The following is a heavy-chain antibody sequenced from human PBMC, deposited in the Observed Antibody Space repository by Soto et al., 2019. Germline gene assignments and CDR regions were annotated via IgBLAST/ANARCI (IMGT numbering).Heavy chain of an antibody. CDR2: IYRTGST. J-gene: IGHJ4*02. CDR3: ASRDPGTSVDY. CDR1: GGSFTRNNW. V-gene: IGHV4-4*02. D-gene: IGHD1-7*01. Sequence: SETLSITCAVSGGSFTRNNWWTWVRQPPGQGLEWIGEIYRTGSTNYNPSLKSRVTISLDKSENQFSLKVTSLTAADTAVYYCASRDPGTSVDYWGQGTLVTVSS.